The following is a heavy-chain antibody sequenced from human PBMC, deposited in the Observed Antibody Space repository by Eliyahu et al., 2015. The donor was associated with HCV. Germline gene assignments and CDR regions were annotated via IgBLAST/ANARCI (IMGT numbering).Heavy chain of an antibody. D-gene: IGHD4-23*01. CDR1: GFXFXSXS. CDR3: ARVPNDYGGN. V-gene: IGHV3-21*01. J-gene: IGHJ4*02. Sequence: EVQLVESGGGLVKPGGXLXLSCAASGFXFXSXSMNWVRQAXGKGLEWVSSISSSSSYIYYADSVKGRFTISRDNAKNSLYLQMNSLRAEDTAVYYCARVPNDYGGNWGQGTLVTVSS. CDR2: ISSSSSYI.